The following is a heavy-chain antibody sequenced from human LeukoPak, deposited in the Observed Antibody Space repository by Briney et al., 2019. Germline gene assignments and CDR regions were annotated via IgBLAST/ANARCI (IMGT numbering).Heavy chain of an antibody. D-gene: IGHD6-19*01. CDR1: GFTFSSYG. CDR3: AKGGQQWLRIDY. Sequence: GGSLRLSCAASGFTFSSYGMHWVRQAPGKGPEWVAVISYDGSNKYYADSVKGRFTISRDNSKNTLYLQMNSLRAEDTAVYYCAKGGQQWLRIDYWGQGTLVTVSS. J-gene: IGHJ4*02. CDR2: ISYDGSNK. V-gene: IGHV3-30*18.